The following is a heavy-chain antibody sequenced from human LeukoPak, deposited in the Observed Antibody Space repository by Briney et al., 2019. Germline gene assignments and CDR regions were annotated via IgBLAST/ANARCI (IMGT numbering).Heavy chain of an antibody. CDR3: ARGELYYDSSGYPA. CDR2: ISYDGSNK. Sequence: AGGSLRLSCAASGFTFSSYAMHWVRQAPGKGLEWVAVISYDGSNKYYADSVKGRFTISRDNSKNTLYLQMNSLRAEDTAVYYCARGELYYDSSGYPAWGQGTLVAVSS. CDR1: GFTFSSYA. D-gene: IGHD3-22*01. V-gene: IGHV3-30-3*01. J-gene: IGHJ5*02.